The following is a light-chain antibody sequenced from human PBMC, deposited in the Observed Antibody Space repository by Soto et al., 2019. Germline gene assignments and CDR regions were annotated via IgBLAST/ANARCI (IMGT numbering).Light chain of an antibody. CDR2: GAS. Sequence: EIVLTQSPATLSLSPGERATLSCRASQSVSSYLAWYQQKPGQAPRLLIYGASTRATGIPDRFSGSGSGTDFTLTISSLQAEDVAVYYCQQYHSNPLTFGGGTKVDIK. J-gene: IGKJ4*01. CDR1: QSVSSY. CDR3: QQYHSNPLT. V-gene: IGKV3-11*01.